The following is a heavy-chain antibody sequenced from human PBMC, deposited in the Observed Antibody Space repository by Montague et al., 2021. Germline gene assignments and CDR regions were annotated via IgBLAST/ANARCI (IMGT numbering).Heavy chain of an antibody. CDR3: ARQTVVSPHFDY. CDR2: VYYRGST. CDR1: GGSTTTSNYY. Sequence: SETLSLTCAVSGGSTTTSNYYWGWIRQPLGKGLEWIGSVYYRGSTYHNPSLKSRVTIFIDTSKKKFSLKLTSVTAADTAVYFCARQTVVSPHFDYWGQGTRVTVSS. J-gene: IGHJ4*02. V-gene: IGHV4-39*01. D-gene: IGHD4-23*01.